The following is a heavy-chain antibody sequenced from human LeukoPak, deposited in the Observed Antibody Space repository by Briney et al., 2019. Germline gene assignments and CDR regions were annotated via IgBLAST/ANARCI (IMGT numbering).Heavy chain of an antibody. CDR2: LSKSGNT. J-gene: IGHJ3*02. CDR1: GXSISSYY. V-gene: IGHV4-59*01. Sequence: SETLSLTCTVSGXSISSYYWSWIRLPPGKGLEWIVYLSKSGNTNYSPSLKSRVTIFGDTSKNQFFLKLSSVTAADTAVYYCARARYVNSFYAFDIWGQGTLVTVSS. CDR3: ARARYVNSFYAFDI. D-gene: IGHD3-9*01.